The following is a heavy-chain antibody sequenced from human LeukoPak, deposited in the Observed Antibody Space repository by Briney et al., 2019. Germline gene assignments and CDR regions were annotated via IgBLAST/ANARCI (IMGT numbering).Heavy chain of an antibody. D-gene: IGHD3-22*01. Sequence: SETLSLTCTVSGGSISSGSYYWSWIRQPAGKGLEWIGRIYTSGSTNYNPSLKSRVTISVDTSKNQFSLKLSSVTAADTAVYCCARGPSITMIVVVNGAFDIWGQGTMVTVSS. CDR3: ARGPSITMIVVVNGAFDI. CDR1: GGSISSGSYY. J-gene: IGHJ3*02. V-gene: IGHV4-61*02. CDR2: IYTSGST.